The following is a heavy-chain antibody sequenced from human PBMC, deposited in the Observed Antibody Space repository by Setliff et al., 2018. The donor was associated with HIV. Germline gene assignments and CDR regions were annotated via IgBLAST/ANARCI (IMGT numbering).Heavy chain of an antibody. V-gene: IGHV4-39*01. CDR2: IYYSGST. J-gene: IGHJ4*02. Sequence: PSETLSLTCTVSGGSISSSTYYWGWIRQPPGKGLEWIGTIYYSGSTYYNPSLKSRLTISVDTSKNQFSLKLRSVTAADTAVYYCEVAGQWGQGTLVTVSS. CDR3: EVAGQ. D-gene: IGHD6-19*01. CDR1: GGSISSSTYY.